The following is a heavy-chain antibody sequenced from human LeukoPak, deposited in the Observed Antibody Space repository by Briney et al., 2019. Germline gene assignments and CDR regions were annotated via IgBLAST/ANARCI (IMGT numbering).Heavy chain of an antibody. J-gene: IGHJ4*02. V-gene: IGHV4-34*01. CDR3: ARGSWQPGYFDY. CDR2: INHSGST. Sequence: SETLSLTCAVYGGSFSGYYWSWIRQPPGKGLEWIGEINHSGSTNYNPSLKSRVTISVDTSKNQFSLKLSSVTAADTAVYYCARGSWQPGYFDYWGQGTLVTVSS. D-gene: IGHD1-14*01. CDR1: GGSFSGYY.